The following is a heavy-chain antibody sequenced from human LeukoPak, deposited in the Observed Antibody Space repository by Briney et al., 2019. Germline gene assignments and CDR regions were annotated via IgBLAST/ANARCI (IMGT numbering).Heavy chain of an antibody. CDR2: IKQDGGQI. V-gene: IGHV3-7*01. J-gene: IGHJ4*02. CDR3: VPFNSGARLDH. CDR1: EFTFSSYW. Sequence: PGGSLRLSCAASEFTFSSYWMSWVRQAPGKGLEWVANIKQDGGQIYYLESVKGRFTISRDNSKNTLYFQMSSLRVEDTAVYYCVPFNSGARLDHWGQGTLVTVSS. D-gene: IGHD1-26*01.